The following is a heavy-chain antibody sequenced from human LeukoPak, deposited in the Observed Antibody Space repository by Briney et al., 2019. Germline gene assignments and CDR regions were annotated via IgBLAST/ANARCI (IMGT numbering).Heavy chain of an antibody. V-gene: IGHV3-30*02. Sequence: PGGSLRLSCAASGLTFSNYGMHWVRQAPGKGLEWVAFVRYDGTGKKYADSVTDRFTISRDNSKNTLYLQMNSLKGDDTAVYYCAKDSAFYYIDVWGKGTTVIISS. CDR1: GLTFSNYG. CDR3: AKDSAFYYIDV. CDR2: VRYDGTGK. D-gene: IGHD3-10*01. J-gene: IGHJ6*03.